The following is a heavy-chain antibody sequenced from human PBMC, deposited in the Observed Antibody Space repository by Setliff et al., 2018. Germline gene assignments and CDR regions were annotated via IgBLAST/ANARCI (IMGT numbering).Heavy chain of an antibody. CDR1: GDSIGRGGFH. CDR3: LELNGLRSDDTAVYYCTKDLKKWLQFGWYFDL. J-gene: IGHJ2*01. V-gene: IGHV4-61*02. Sequence: SETLSLTCTVSGDSIGRGGFHWSWVRQPAGKGLEWTGRIDTSGRTQYNLALKSRVTISIDMSKNQFSLKVTSMTRDTSISTAFLELNGLRSDDTAVYYCTKDLKKWLQFGWYFDLWGRGTLVTVSS. D-gene: IGHD5-12*01. CDR2: IDTSGRT.